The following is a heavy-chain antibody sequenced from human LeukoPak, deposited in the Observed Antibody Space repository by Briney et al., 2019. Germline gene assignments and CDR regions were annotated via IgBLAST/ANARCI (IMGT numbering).Heavy chain of an antibody. Sequence: HGESLKISCKGSGYSFTRKWIGWVRQMPGKGLEWMAIIYPGDSDTRYSPSFQGQVTISADKSINTAYLQWSSLKASDTAMYYCARRVVNNRNWYFDLWGRGTLVTVSS. CDR3: ARRVVNNRNWYFDL. D-gene: IGHD4-23*01. V-gene: IGHV5-51*01. J-gene: IGHJ2*01. CDR1: GYSFTRKW. CDR2: IYPGDSDT.